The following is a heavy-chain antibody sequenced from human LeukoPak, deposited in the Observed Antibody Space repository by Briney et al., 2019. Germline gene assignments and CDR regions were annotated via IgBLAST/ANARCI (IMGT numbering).Heavy chain of an antibody. Sequence: SETLSLTCTVSGDSISSYYWSWIRQPPGKGLEWIGYIYYSGSTNYNPSLKSRLTIAVDRSKNQFSLKLSSVTAADTAVYYCARNDGDIWGQGTMVTVSS. V-gene: IGHV4-59*08. CDR2: IYYSGST. CDR1: GDSISSYY. J-gene: IGHJ3*02. D-gene: IGHD3-16*01. CDR3: ARNDGDI.